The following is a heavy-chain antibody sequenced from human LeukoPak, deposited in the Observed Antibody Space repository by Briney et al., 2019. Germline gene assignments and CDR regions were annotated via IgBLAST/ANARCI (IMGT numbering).Heavy chain of an antibody. CDR3: ARTGEYYDFWSGYYNY. Sequence: GASVKVSCKASGYTFTSYYMHWVRQAPGQGLEWMGIINPSGGSTSYAQKCQGRVTMTRDTSTSTVYMELSSLRSEDTAVYYCARTGEYYDFWSGYYNYWGQGTLVTVSS. D-gene: IGHD3-3*01. CDR1: GYTFTSYY. J-gene: IGHJ4*02. V-gene: IGHV1-46*01. CDR2: INPSGGST.